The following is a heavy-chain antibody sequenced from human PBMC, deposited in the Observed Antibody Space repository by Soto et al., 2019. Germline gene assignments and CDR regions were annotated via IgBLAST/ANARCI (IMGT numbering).Heavy chain of an antibody. CDR3: VRATYFSDSSGYTRCFDY. J-gene: IGHJ4*02. V-gene: IGHV3-23*01. Sequence: GSLRLSCAASGFIFRSYDMNWVRQAPGKGLEWVSSISGSGGNTHYADSVKGHFTISRDNSKNTLYLQMNSLRAEDTAVYYCVRATYFSDSSGYTRCFDYWGQGTLVTVSS. CDR1: GFIFRSYD. CDR2: ISGSGGNT. D-gene: IGHD3-22*01.